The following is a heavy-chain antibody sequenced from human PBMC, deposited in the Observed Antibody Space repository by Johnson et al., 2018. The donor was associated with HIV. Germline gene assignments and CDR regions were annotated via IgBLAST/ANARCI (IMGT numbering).Heavy chain of an antibody. D-gene: IGHD6-13*01. CDR3: ARDQYSSSWYDAFDI. Sequence: VQLVESGGGVVRPGGSLRLSCVASGFTFDDYGLSWVRQAPGKGLEWVSGINWSGGRTCYADSVKGRFTISRDNAKNSLYLQMNSRRTEDTALYYCARDQYSSSWYDAFDIWGQGTMVTVSS. CDR2: INWSGGRT. V-gene: IGHV3-20*04. CDR1: GFTFDDYG. J-gene: IGHJ3*02.